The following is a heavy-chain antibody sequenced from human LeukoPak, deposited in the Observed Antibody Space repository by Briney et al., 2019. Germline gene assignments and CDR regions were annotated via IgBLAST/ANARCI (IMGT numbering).Heavy chain of an antibody. J-gene: IGHJ4*02. Sequence: ASVKVSCKASGYTFTSYVINWVRQATGQGLEWMGWMNSNSGITGYAQKFQGRVTMTRHTTISKAYMELSRLRCEVTAVSICARALGVSCCDLGGQETRVSVS. D-gene: IGHD2-2*01. CDR2: MNSNSGIT. CDR1: GYTFTSYV. CDR3: ARALGVSCCDL. V-gene: IGHV1-8*01.